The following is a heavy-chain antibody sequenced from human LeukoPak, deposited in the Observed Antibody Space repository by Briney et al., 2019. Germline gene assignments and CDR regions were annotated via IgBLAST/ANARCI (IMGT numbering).Heavy chain of an antibody. V-gene: IGHV4-34*01. CDR1: GGSFSGYY. CDR3: ARAATMVRGAL. CDR2: INHSGST. D-gene: IGHD3-10*01. Sequence: SETLSLTCAVYGGSFSGYYWSWIRQPPGKGLEWIGEINHSGSTNFNPSLKSRVTISVDTSKNQFSLKLSSVTAADTAVYYCARAATMVRGALWGQGTLVTVSS. J-gene: IGHJ4*02.